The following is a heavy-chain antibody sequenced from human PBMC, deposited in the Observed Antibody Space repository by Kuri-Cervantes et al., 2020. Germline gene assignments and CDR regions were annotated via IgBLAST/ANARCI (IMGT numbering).Heavy chain of an antibody. V-gene: IGHV1-8*01. Sequence: ASVKVSCKASGYTFTSYDINWVRQATGQGLEWMGWMNPNSGNTGYAQKFQGRVTMTRNTSISTAYTELSSLRSEDTAVYYCARDQQLVWVAFDIWGQGTMVTVSS. CDR2: MNPNSGNT. D-gene: IGHD6-13*01. J-gene: IGHJ3*02. CDR1: GYTFTSYD. CDR3: ARDQQLVWVAFDI.